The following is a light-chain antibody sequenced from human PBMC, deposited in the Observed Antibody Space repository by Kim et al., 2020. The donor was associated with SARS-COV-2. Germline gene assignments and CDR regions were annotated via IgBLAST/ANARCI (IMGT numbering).Light chain of an antibody. V-gene: IGLV1-40*01. CDR3: QSYDSSLSVV. J-gene: IGLJ2*01. Sequence: RVTMSCTGRRSNSGAGYDVHWYQQLPGTAPKLLIYGNSNRPSGVPDRFSGSKSGTSASLAITGLQAEDEADYYCQSYDSSLSVVFGGGTQLTVL. CDR2: GNS. CDR1: RSNSGAGYD.